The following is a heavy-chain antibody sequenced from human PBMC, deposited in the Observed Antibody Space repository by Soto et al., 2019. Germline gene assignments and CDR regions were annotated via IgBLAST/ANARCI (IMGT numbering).Heavy chain of an antibody. V-gene: IGHV3-49*03. J-gene: IGHJ3*02. CDR3: TGDPPDYCSSTSCQSPAFDI. D-gene: IGHD2-2*01. Sequence: GGSLRLSCTASGFTFGDYAMSWFRQAPGKGLEWVGFIRSKAYGGTTEYAASVKGRFTISRDDSKSIAYLQMNSLKTEDTAVYYCTGDPPDYCSSTSCQSPAFDIWGQGTMVT. CDR1: GFTFGDYA. CDR2: IRSKAYGGTT.